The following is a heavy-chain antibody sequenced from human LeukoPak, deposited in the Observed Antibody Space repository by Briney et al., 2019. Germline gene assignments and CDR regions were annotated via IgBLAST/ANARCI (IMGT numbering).Heavy chain of an antibody. D-gene: IGHD3-10*01. CDR1: GFTFSSYA. CDR2: ISYDGSNK. CDR3: AKTTGGPKITMLFDI. J-gene: IGHJ3*02. V-gene: IGHV3-30-3*02. Sequence: GGSLRLSCAASGFTFSSYAMHWVRQAPGKGLEWVAVISYDGSNKYYADSVKGRFTISRDNSKNTLYLQMNSLRAEDTAVYYCAKTTGGPKITMLFDIWGQGTMVTVSS.